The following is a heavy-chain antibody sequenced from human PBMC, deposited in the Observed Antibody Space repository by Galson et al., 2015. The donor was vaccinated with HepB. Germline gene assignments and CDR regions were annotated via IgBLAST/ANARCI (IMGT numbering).Heavy chain of an antibody. J-gene: IGHJ6*04. Sequence: QSGAEVKKPGESLRISCEGIGYSFTIYWIGWVRQMPGKGLEWMGIIYPVDSKTRYSPSFQGQVTISADKSISTAYLQWSSLKASDTAVYYCVRSTGYWSTRSYLLDVWGKGTTVTVSS. CDR1: GYSFTIYW. D-gene: IGHD2-2*03. CDR2: IYPVDSKT. V-gene: IGHV5-51*03. CDR3: VRSTGYWSTRSYLLDV.